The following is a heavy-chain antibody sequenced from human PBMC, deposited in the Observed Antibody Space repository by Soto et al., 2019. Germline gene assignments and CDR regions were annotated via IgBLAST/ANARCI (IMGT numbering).Heavy chain of an antibody. CDR3: ARDVGSFGSSRWFDP. Sequence: GGSLRLSCAASGFTFSSYAMHWVRQAPGKGLEWVAVISYDGSNKYYADSVKGRFSISRDNSKNTLYLQMNSLRAEDTAVYYCARDVGSFGSSRWFDPWGQGTLVTVSS. J-gene: IGHJ5*02. D-gene: IGHD2-15*01. CDR2: ISYDGSNK. V-gene: IGHV3-30-3*01. CDR1: GFTFSSYA.